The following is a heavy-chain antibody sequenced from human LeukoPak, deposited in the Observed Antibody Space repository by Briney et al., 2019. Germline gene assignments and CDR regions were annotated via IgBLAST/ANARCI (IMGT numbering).Heavy chain of an antibody. J-gene: IGHJ4*02. CDR2: INPNSGGT. CDR1: GYTFSGYY. V-gene: IGHV1-2*02. CDR3: ARPPYCSSTSCYELDY. Sequence: ASVKVSCKASGYTFSGYYMHWVRQAPGQGLEWMGWINPNSGGTNYAQEFQGRVTMTRDTSISTAYMELSRLRSDDTAVYYCARPPYCSSTSCYELDYWGQGTLVTVSS. D-gene: IGHD2-2*01.